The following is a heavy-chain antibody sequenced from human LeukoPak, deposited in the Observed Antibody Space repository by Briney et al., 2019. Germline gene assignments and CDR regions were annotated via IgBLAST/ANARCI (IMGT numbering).Heavy chain of an antibody. D-gene: IGHD3-10*01. V-gene: IGHV3-30*03. Sequence: GGSLRLSCAASGFTFSSYGMHWVRQAPGKGLEWAAVISYDGSNKYYADSVKGRFTISRDNSKNTLYLQMNSLRAEDTAVYYCARGGEMYDYWGQGTLVTVSS. J-gene: IGHJ4*02. CDR2: ISYDGSNK. CDR1: GFTFSSYG. CDR3: ARGGEMYDY.